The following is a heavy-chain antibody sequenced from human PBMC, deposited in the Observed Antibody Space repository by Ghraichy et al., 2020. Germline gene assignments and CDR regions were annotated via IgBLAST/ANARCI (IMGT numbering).Heavy chain of an antibody. D-gene: IGHD6-13*01. J-gene: IGHJ2*01. CDR1: GFTFSSYT. CDR3: ARAPGSSWFEAYFDL. Sequence: GGSLRLSCAASGFTFSSYTMNWVRQAPGKGLEWVSYISSSSSTIYYADSVKGRFTISRDNAKNSLYLQMNSLQTEDTAVYYCARAPGSSWFEAYFDLWGRGTLVTVSS. CDR2: ISSSSSTI. V-gene: IGHV3-48*01.